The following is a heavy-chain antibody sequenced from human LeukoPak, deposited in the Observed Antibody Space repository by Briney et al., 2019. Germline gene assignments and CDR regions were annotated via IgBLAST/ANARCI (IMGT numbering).Heavy chain of an antibody. D-gene: IGHD3-3*01. CDR1: GGTFSIYA. Sequence: ASVKVSCKASGGTFSIYAISWVRQAPGQGLEWMGGIIPIFGTANYAQKFQGRVTITADESTSTAYMELSSLRSEDTAVYYCARSGREGYDFWSGYGNGWFDPWGQGTLVTVSS. V-gene: IGHV1-69*13. CDR2: IIPIFGTA. J-gene: IGHJ5*02. CDR3: ARSGREGYDFWSGYGNGWFDP.